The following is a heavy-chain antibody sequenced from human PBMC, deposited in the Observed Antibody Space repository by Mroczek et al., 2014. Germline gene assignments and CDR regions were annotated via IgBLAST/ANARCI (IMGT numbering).Heavy chain of an antibody. CDR3: ARAEGYCTNGVCSEPDAFDI. V-gene: IGHV4-30-4*01. CDR2: IYYSGST. CDR1: GGSISSGDYY. J-gene: IGHJ3*02. D-gene: IGHD2-8*01. Sequence: QVQLQESGPGLVKPSQTLSLTCTVSGGSISSGDYYWSWIRQPPGKGLEWIGYIYYSGSTYYNPSLKSRVTISVDTSKNQFSLKLSSVTAADTAVYYCARAEGYCTNGVCSEPDAFDIWGQGTMVTVSS.